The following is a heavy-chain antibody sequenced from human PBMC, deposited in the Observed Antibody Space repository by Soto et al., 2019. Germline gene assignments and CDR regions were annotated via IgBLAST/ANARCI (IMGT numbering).Heavy chain of an antibody. CDR1: GGSISSYY. J-gene: IGHJ6*02. D-gene: IGHD1-26*01. CDR2: IYYSGST. V-gene: IGHV4-59*01. Sequence: SETLSLTCTVSGGSISSYYWSWIRQPPGKGLDWIGYIYYSGSTNYNPSLKSRVTISVDTSKNQFSLKLSSVTAADTAVYYCARDSFEVGATGLYYYYGMDVWGQGTTVTVSS. CDR3: ARDSFEVGATGLYYYYGMDV.